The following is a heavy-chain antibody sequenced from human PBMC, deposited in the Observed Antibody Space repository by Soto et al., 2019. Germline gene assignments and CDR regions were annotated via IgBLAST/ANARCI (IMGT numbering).Heavy chain of an antibody. V-gene: IGHV4-31*03. J-gene: IGHJ3*02. CDR3: ARAVGYDFWSGSPPDAFDI. Sequence: QVQLQESGPGVVKPSQTLSLTCTVSGGSISSGGYYWSWIRQHPGKGLEWIGYIYYSGSTYYNPSLKSRVTISVDTSKNQFSLKLSSVTAANTAVSYSARAVGYDFWSGSPPDAFDIWGQVTMGTVSS. CDR1: GGSISSGGYY. CDR2: IYYSGST. D-gene: IGHD3-3*01.